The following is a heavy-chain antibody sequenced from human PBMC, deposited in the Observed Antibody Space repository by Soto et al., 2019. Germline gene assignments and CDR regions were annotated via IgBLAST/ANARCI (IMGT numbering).Heavy chain of an antibody. D-gene: IGHD2-15*01. V-gene: IGHV3-30*03. J-gene: IGHJ3*02. CDR3: ARDYTGSDAFDI. CDR1: GFTINNYA. CDR2: ISYDGIHS. Sequence: GGSLRLSCAVSGFTINNYAMSWVRQAPGKGLEWLAVISYDGIHSYYADSVKGRFTISRHNSKNTLYLQMNSLRPEDTAVYYCARDYTGSDAFDIWGQGTMVTVSS.